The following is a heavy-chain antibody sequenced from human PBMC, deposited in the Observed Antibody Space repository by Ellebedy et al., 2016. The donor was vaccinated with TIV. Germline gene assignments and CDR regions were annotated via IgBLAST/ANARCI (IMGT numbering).Heavy chain of an antibody. Sequence: GGSLRLXXAVSGSTFSDSGIHWVRQASGKGLEWVGRMRSKANNYATAYAASVKGRFTISRDDSKNTAYLQMSSLKTEDTALYYCTTKLPTANSFDHWGQGTLATVSS. CDR2: MRSKANNYAT. J-gene: IGHJ5*02. CDR3: TTKLPTANSFDH. CDR1: GSTFSDSG. V-gene: IGHV3-73*01. D-gene: IGHD2-2*01.